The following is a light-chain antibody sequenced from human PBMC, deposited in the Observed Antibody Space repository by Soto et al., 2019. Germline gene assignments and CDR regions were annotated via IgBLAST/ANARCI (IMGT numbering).Light chain of an antibody. V-gene: IGLV4-69*01. CDR1: SGHSSYA. CDR2: LNSDGSH. J-gene: IGLJ2*01. CDR3: QTWGAGIRV. Sequence: QLVLTQSPSASASLGASVKLTCTLSSGHSSYAIAWHQQQPEKGPRYLMKLNSDGSHTKGDRIPDRFSGSRSGAERYLTISSLQSEDEADYYCQTWGAGIRVFGGGTKLTVL.